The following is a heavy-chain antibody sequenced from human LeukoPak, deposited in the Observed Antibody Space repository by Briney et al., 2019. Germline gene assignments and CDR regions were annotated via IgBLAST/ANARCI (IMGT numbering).Heavy chain of an antibody. D-gene: IGHD3-22*01. CDR2: ISSSSTYI. J-gene: IGHJ4*02. Sequence: GGSLRLSCAVSGFSFSSYSMNWVRQAPGKGLEWVSSISSSSTYIYYADSVKGRFTISRDNSKNTLHLQMNSLRAEDTAVYYCARDSGYYDSSGYSEFDYWGQGTLVTVSS. CDR1: GFSFSSYS. V-gene: IGHV3-21*01. CDR3: ARDSGYYDSSGYSEFDY.